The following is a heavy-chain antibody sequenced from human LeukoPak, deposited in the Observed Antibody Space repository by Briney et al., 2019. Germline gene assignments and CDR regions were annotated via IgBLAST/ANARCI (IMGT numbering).Heavy chain of an antibody. Sequence: GGSLRLSCAASGFTFSSYSMSWVRQAPGKGLEWVSAISGSGGSTYYADSVKGRFTISRDNSKNTLYLQMNSLRAEDTVVYYCASSSGYDPPLDYWGQGTLVTVSS. CDR1: GFTFSSYS. CDR3: ASSSGYDPPLDY. J-gene: IGHJ4*02. V-gene: IGHV3-23*01. CDR2: ISGSGGST. D-gene: IGHD5-12*01.